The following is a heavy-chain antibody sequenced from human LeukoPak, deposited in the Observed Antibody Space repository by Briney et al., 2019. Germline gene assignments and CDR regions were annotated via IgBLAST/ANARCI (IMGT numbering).Heavy chain of an antibody. CDR2: ISSNSVYI. CDR1: GFAFSSYS. D-gene: IGHD6-19*01. V-gene: IGHV3-21*01. J-gene: IGHJ4*02. CDR3: AREPGQWLPPEL. Sequence: PGGSLRLSCAASGFAFSSYSMTWVRQAPGKGLEWVSSISSNSVYIYYADSLKGRFTISRDNAKKSLYLQLISLRAEDTAVYYCAREPGQWLPPELWGQGTLVTVSS.